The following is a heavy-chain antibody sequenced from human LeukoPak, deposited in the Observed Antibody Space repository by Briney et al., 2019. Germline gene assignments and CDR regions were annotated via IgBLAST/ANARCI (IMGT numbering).Heavy chain of an antibody. CDR2: ISGSGGST. D-gene: IGHD2-2*01. CDR3: AKGERYCSSTSCYGVYYFDY. J-gene: IGHJ4*02. CDR1: GFTFSSYA. V-gene: IGHV3-23*01. Sequence: PGGSLRLSCAASGFTFSSYAMSSVRQAPGKGLEWVSAISGSGGSTYYADSVKGRFTISRDNSKNTLYLQMNSLRAEDTAVYYCAKGERYCSSTSCYGVYYFDYWGQGTLVTVSS.